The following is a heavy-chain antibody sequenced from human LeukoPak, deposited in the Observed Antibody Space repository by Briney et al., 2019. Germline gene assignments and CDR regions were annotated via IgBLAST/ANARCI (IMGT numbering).Heavy chain of an antibody. D-gene: IGHD3-22*01. CDR2: IYHSGST. CDR3: AKGLYYYDSSGYYYPFDY. J-gene: IGHJ4*02. CDR1: GGSISSGGYS. Sequence: PSETLSLTCAVSGGSISSGGYSWSWIRQPPGKGLEWIGYIYHSGSTYYNPSLKSRVTISVDRSKNQFSLKLSSVTAEDTAVYYCAKGLYYYDSSGYYYPFDYWGQGTLVTVSS. V-gene: IGHV4-30-2*01.